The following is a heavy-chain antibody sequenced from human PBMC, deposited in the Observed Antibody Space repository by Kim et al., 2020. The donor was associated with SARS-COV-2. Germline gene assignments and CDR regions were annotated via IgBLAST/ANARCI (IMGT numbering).Heavy chain of an antibody. CDR2: INPNSGGT. CDR1: GYTFTGYY. V-gene: IGHV1-2*02. D-gene: IGHD3-3*01. J-gene: IGHJ4*02. Sequence: ASVKVSCKASGYTFTGYYMHWVRQAPGQGLEWMGWINPNSGGTNYAQKFQGRVTMTRDTSISTAYMELSRLRSDDTAVYYCARGSLLRFLEWLFFYWGQGTLVTVSS. CDR3: ARGSLLRFLEWLFFY.